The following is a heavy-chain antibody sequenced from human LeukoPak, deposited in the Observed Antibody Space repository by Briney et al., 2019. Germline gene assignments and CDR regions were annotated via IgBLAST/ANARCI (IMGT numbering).Heavy chain of an antibody. CDR1: GGSVSGYY. J-gene: IGHJ5*02. V-gene: IGHV4-34*01. Sequence: PSETLSLTCAVYGGSVSGYYSSWIRQPPGKGLEWIGEINHSGSTNYNPSLKSRVTISVDTSKNQFSLKLSSVTAADTAVYYCAMARGGDCFHNWFDPWGQGTLVTVSS. D-gene: IGHD2-21*02. CDR3: AMARGGDCFHNWFDP. CDR2: INHSGST.